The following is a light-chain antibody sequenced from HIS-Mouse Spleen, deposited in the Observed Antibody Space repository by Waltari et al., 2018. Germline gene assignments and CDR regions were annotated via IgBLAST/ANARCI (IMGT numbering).Light chain of an antibody. CDR1: SSDVGGYNY. CDR2: EVS. CDR3: SSYTSSSTLWV. V-gene: IGLV2-14*01. Sequence: QSALTQPASVSGSPGQSITISCTGTSSDVGGYNYVSWYQQHPGKAPKLMMYEVSNRPSWVSNRFSGSKSGNTASLTISGLQAEDEADYYCSSYTSSSTLWVFGGGTKLTVL. J-gene: IGLJ3*02.